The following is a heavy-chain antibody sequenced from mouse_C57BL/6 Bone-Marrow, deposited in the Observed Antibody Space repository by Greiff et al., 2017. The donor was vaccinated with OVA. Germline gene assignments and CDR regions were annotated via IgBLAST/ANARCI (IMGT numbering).Heavy chain of an antibody. V-gene: IGHV1-59*01. J-gene: IGHJ4*01. Sequence: QVQLQQPGAELVRPGTSVKLSCKASGYTFTSYWMHWVKQRPGQGLEWIGVIDPSDSYTNYNQKFKGKATLTVDTSSSTAYMQLSSLTSEDSAVYYCVENYYAMDYWGQGTSGTVSS. CDR2: IDPSDSYT. CDR3: VENYYAMDY. CDR1: GYTFTSYW.